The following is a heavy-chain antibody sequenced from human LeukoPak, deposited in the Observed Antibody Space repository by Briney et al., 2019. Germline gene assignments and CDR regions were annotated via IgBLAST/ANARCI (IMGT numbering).Heavy chain of an antibody. V-gene: IGHV1-18*04. D-gene: IGHD3-10*01. CDR3: ASGTYGDY. CDR1: GYTFTSYG. Sequence: AAVKVSCKASGYTFTSYGISWVRQAPGQGLEWMGWISTYNGNTESAQKFQGRVTMTTDTSTSTGYMELRSLRSADTDVYYCASGTYGDYWGQGTLVTVSS. CDR2: ISTYNGNT. J-gene: IGHJ4*02.